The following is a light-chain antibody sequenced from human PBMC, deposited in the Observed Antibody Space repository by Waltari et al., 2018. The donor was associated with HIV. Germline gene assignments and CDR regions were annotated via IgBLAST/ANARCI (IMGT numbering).Light chain of an antibody. CDR3: QQYYSDLWT. Sequence: DIVMTQSPDSLAVSLGERATINCKSSQSLLYSSNNYNYLAWYQQKPGQTPKLLIYWASTRESGVPERFSGSVSGAQFNLTIRSLRAEDVATYYCQQYYSDLWTFGQGTKVEIK. CDR1: QSLLYSSNNYNY. V-gene: IGKV4-1*01. CDR2: WAS. J-gene: IGKJ1*01.